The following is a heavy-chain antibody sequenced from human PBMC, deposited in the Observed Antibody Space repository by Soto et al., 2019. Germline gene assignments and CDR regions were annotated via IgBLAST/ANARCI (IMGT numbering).Heavy chain of an antibody. D-gene: IGHD3-10*01. CDR2: ISGSGGST. V-gene: IGHV3-23*01. CDR1: GFTFSSYA. J-gene: IGHJ6*02. Sequence: QPGRSLRLSCAASGFTFSSYAMSWVRQAPGKGLEWVSAISGSGGSTYYADSVKGRFTISRDNSKNTLYLQMNSLRAEDTAVYYCAKDMRFGELLSYYYYGMDVWGQGTTVTVSS. CDR3: AKDMRFGELLSYYYYGMDV.